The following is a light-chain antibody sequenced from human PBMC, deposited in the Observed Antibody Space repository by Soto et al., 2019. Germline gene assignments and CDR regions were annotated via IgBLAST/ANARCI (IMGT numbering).Light chain of an antibody. Sequence: DIQMTQSPSSLSASVGDRVTITCRASQSISSYLNWYQQKPGKAPQLLIYAAYSLQSGVPPRFSGSGSGTDFTLTSTNLQPEEFGTYYCQQSYSSSFGQGTKVKIK. CDR3: QQSYSSS. V-gene: IGKV1-39*01. J-gene: IGKJ2*01. CDR1: QSISSY. CDR2: AAY.